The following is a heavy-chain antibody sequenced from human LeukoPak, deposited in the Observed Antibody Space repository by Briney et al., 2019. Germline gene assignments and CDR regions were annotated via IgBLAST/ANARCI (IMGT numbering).Heavy chain of an antibody. CDR3: ARGDSATVTYYFDY. D-gene: IGHD4-17*01. V-gene: IGHV4-34*01. Sequence: SETLSLTCAVYGGSFSGYYWSWIRQPPGKGLEWIGEINHSGSTNYNPSLKSRVTISVDTSKNQFSLKLSSVTAADTAVYYCARGDSATVTYYFDYWGQGTLVTVS. J-gene: IGHJ4*02. CDR1: GGSFSGYY. CDR2: INHSGST.